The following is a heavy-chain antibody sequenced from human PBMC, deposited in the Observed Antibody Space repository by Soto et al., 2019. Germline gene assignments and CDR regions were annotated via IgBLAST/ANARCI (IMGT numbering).Heavy chain of an antibody. V-gene: IGHV4-59*01. CDR2: IYSSGST. Sequence: SETLSLICTVSGASITNFYWSWIRQPPGKGLEWIGYIYSSGSTNYNPSLKSRVTISADTSKNQVSLKLTSVTAADTAVYYCARDHPHSYGIYYFDYWGQGTPVTVSS. CDR1: GASITNFY. CDR3: ARDHPHSYGIYYFDY. D-gene: IGHD5-18*01. J-gene: IGHJ4*02.